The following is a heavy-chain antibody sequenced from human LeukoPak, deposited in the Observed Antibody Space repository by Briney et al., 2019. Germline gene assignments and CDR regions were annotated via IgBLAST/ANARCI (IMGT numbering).Heavy chain of an antibody. V-gene: IGHV1-2*02. CDR1: GYTFTGYY. J-gene: IGHJ3*02. CDR2: INPKSGGS. CDR3: ARGVGATAGFDI. Sequence: ASVKVSCKASGYTFTGYYMHWVRQAPGQGLEWMGWINPKSGGSNYAQKFLGRVTMTRDTSISTAYMELSRLRSDDTAVYYCARGVGATAGFDIWGQGTMVTVSS. D-gene: IGHD1-26*01.